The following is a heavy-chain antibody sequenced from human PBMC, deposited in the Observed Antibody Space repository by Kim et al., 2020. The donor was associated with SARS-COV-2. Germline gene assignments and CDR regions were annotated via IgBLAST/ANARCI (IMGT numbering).Heavy chain of an antibody. CDR2: IYYSGST. CDR3: ARDDGQEHGCSGGSCYSGGYYGMDV. J-gene: IGHJ6*02. Sequence: SETLSLTCTVSGGSISSYYWSWIRQPPGKGLEWIGDIYYSGSTNYNPSLKSRVTISVDTSKNQFSLKLSSVTAADTAVYYCARDDGQEHGCSGGSCYSGGYYGMDVWGQGTTVTVSS. D-gene: IGHD2-15*01. CDR1: GGSISSYY. V-gene: IGHV4-59*13.